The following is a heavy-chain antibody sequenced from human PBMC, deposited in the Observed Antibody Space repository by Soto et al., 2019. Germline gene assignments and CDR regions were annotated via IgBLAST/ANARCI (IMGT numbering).Heavy chain of an antibody. CDR1: GYTFTGYY. CDR3: ARFGDDRSLATSHPPSYAFDI. V-gene: IGHV1-2*04. J-gene: IGHJ3*02. CDR2: INPNSGGT. Sequence: ASVKVSCKASGYTFTGYYMHWVRQAPGQGLEWMGWINPNSGGTNYAQKFQGWVTMTRDTSISTAYMELSRLRSDDTAVYYCARFGDDRSLATSHPPSYAFDIWCPGTMVTLSS. D-gene: IGHD3-10*01.